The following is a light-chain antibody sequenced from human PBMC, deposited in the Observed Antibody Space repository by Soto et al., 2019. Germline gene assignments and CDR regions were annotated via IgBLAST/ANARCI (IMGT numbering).Light chain of an antibody. CDR1: QDISNY. CDR2: DAS. V-gene: IGKV1-33*01. CDR3: QQYDNLFT. J-gene: IGKJ4*01. Sequence: DIQMTQSQSSLSASVGDRVTITCQASQDISNYLNWYQQKPGKAPKLLIYDASNLETGVPSRFSGSGSGTDFTFTISSLQPEDIATYYCQQYDNLFTFGGGTKVEIK.